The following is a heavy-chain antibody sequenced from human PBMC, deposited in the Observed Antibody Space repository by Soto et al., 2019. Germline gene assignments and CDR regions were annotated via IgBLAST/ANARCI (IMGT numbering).Heavy chain of an antibody. V-gene: IGHV3-9*01. Sequence: EVQLVESGGGLVQPGRSLRLSCAASGFTFDDYAMHWVRQAPGKGLEWVSGISWNSGSIGYADSVKGRVTISRDNAKNSLYLQMNSLRAEDTALYYCAKAHTDHDAFDIWGQGTMFTVSS. D-gene: IGHD4-17*01. CDR1: GFTFDDYA. CDR2: ISWNSGSI. J-gene: IGHJ3*02. CDR3: AKAHTDHDAFDI.